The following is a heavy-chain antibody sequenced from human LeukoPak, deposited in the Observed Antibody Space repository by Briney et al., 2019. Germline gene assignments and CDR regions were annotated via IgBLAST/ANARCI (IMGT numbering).Heavy chain of an antibody. CDR2: IYYSGST. CDR3: ARGFISSMGLWWPTHHTTSFDY. Sequence: SETLSLTCTVSGGSISSSSYYWGWIRQPPGKGLEWIGSIYYSGSTYYNPSLKSRVTISVDTSKNQFSLKLSSVTAADTAVYYCARGFISSMGLWWPTHHTTSFDYWGQGTLVTVSS. J-gene: IGHJ4*02. D-gene: IGHD2-21*01. V-gene: IGHV4-39*01. CDR1: GGSISSSSYY.